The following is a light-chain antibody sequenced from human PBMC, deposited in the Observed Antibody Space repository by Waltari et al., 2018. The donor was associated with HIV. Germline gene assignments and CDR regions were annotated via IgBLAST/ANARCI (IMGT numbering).Light chain of an antibody. V-gene: IGLV2-8*01. CDR3: TSYAGINPVA. CDR1: SSDGGRYDY. J-gene: IGLJ2*01. CDR2: EVN. Sequence: QSALTQPPSASGSPGQSVTISCTGTSSDGGRYDYVSWYQQHPGKAPQLLIYEVNKRPSGVPDRFSGSKSGNTASLTVSGLQAEDEAEYSCTSYAGINPVAFGGGTKLTVL.